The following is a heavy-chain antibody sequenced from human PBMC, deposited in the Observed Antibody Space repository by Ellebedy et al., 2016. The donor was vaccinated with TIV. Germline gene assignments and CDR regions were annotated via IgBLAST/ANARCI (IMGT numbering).Heavy chain of an antibody. Sequence: GESLKISCTASGFTFSSYWMHWVRQAPGKGLVWVSRINSDGSSTSYADSVKGRFTISRDNAKNTLYLQMNSLRAEDTAVYYCARGNSGWGRFAFDYWGQGTLVTVSS. D-gene: IGHD6-19*01. CDR1: GFTFSSYW. CDR2: INSDGSST. J-gene: IGHJ4*02. V-gene: IGHV3-74*01. CDR3: ARGNSGWGRFAFDY.